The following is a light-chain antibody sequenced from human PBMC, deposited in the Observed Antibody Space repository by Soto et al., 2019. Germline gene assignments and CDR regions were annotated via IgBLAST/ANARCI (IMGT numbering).Light chain of an antibody. CDR3: SSYSDTNICV. CDR1: SRDIGGYDF. CDR2: NVN. J-gene: IGLJ1*01. Sequence: QSVLTQPPSASGSPGQAVTISCTGTSRDIGGYDFVSWYQVRPGEAPQLIIYNVNGRPSGVPRRFSGSKSGNTASLTVSGLQCLDEADYYFSSYSDTNICVFGTGTKVTLL. V-gene: IGLV2-8*01.